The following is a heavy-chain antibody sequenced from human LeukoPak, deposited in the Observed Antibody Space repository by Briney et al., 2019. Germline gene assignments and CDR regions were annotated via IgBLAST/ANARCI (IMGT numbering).Heavy chain of an antibody. V-gene: IGHV1-69*04. J-gene: IGHJ4*02. CDR3: ARGLMREYKSGWYMHHFDF. CDR1: GGSFSTYA. CDR2: LIPVLGMS. D-gene: IGHD6-19*01. Sequence: SVKVSCKSSGGSFSTYAVNWVRQAPEQGLEWMGRLIPVLGMSHYAPGFQGRVTLTADRSTNTAYMELDRLTSDDTAVYFCARGLMREYKSGWYMHHFDFWGQGTLVTVSS.